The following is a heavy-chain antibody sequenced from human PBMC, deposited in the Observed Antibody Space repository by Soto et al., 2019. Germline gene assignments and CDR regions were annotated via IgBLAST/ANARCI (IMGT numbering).Heavy chain of an antibody. J-gene: IGHJ6*02. CDR1: GFTFSSYG. CDR2: ISYDGSNK. D-gene: IGHD6-13*01. V-gene: IGHV3-30*18. CDR3: AKELNTAGDYYYYGMDV. Sequence: GGSLRLSCAASGFTFSSYGMHWVRQAPGKGLEWVAVISYDGSNKYYADSVKGRFTISRDNSKNTLYLQMNSLRAEDTAAYYCAKELNTAGDYYYYGMDVWGQGTTVTVSS.